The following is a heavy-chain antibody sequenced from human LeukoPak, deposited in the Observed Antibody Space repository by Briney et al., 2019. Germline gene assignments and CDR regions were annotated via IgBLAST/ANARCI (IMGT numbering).Heavy chain of an antibody. V-gene: IGHV4-39*01. Sequence: GSLRLSCAVSGFTFSSYNMNWVRQAPGKGLEWIGSIYYSGSTYYNPSLKSRVTISVDTSKNQFSLKLSSVTAADTAVYYCARQNPGYCSGGSCTTFDYWGQGTLVTVSS. CDR3: ARQNPGYCSGGSCTTFDY. J-gene: IGHJ4*02. CDR1: GFTFSSYN. D-gene: IGHD2-15*01. CDR2: IYYSGST.